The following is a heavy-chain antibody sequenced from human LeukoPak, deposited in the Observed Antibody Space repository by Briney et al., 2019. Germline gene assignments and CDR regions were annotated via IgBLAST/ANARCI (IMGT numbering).Heavy chain of an antibody. V-gene: IGHV1-3*01. J-gene: IGHJ4*02. Sequence: ASVKISCKASGYTFTSYAMHWVRQAPGQRLEWMGWINAGNGNTKYSQKFQGRVSITRDTSASTAYMELSSLRSEDTAVYYCARAIYSSGALRFDYWGQGTLVTVSS. D-gene: IGHD6-19*01. CDR3: ARAIYSSGALRFDY. CDR2: INAGNGNT. CDR1: GYTFTSYA.